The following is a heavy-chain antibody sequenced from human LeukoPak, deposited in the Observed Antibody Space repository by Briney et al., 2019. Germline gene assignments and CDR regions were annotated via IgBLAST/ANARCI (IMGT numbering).Heavy chain of an antibody. D-gene: IGHD2-2*01. CDR3: ARHGDIVVVPAAEGGFDP. V-gene: IGHV5-51*01. CDR2: IYPGDSDT. CDR1: GYSFTNYW. Sequence: GESLKISCKGSGYSFTNYWIGWVRQMPGKGLERMGIIYPGDSDTRYSPSFQGQVTISADKSISTAYLQWSSLKAPDTAMYYCARHGDIVVVPAAEGGFDPWGQGTLVTVSS. J-gene: IGHJ5*02.